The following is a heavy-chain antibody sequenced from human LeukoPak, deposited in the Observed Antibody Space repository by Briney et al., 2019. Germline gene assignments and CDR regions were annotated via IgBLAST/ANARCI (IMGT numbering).Heavy chain of an antibody. Sequence: GGSLRLSCAASGFTFSSYAMTWVRQAPGKELEWVSSISAGGEMTYYADSVKGRFTISRDNSKNTLYLQMNSLRPEDTAVYYCASRNRAWHQFDYWGQGTLVTVSS. D-gene: IGHD1-14*01. CDR3: ASRNRAWHQFDY. CDR2: ISAGGEMT. J-gene: IGHJ4*02. CDR1: GFTFSSYA. V-gene: IGHV3-23*01.